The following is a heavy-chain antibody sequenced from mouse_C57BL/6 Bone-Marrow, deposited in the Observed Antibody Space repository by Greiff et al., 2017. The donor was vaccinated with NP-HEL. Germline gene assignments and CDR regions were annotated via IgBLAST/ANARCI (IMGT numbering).Heavy chain of an antibody. CDR3: AGEGDY. CDR1: GYTFTDYY. V-gene: IGHV1-76*01. CDR2: IYPGSGNT. J-gene: IGHJ4*01. Sequence: VQLQQSGAELVRPGASVKLSCKASGYTFTDYYINWVKQRPGQGLEWIARIYPGSGNTYYNEKFKGKATLTAEKSSSTAYMQLSSLTSEDSAVYFCAGEGDYWGQGTSVTVSS.